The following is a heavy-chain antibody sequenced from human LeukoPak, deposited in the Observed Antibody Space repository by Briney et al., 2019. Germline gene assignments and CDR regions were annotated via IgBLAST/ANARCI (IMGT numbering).Heavy chain of an antibody. V-gene: IGHV3-23*01. J-gene: IGHJ6*02. CDR3: AKDRGSSSSVYYYYGMDV. D-gene: IGHD6-6*01. CDR2: ISGSGGST. CDR1: GFTFSSYT. Sequence: GGSLRLSCAASGFTFSSYTMNWVRQAPGKGLEWVSAISGSGGSTYYADSVKGRFTISRDNSKNTLYLQMNSLRAEDTAVYYCAKDRGSSSSVYYYYGMDVWGQGTTVTVSS.